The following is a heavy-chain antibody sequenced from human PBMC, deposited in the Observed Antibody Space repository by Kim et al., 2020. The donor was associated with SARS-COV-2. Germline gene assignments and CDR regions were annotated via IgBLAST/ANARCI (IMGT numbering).Heavy chain of an antibody. CDR2: INPNSGGT. Sequence: ASVKVSCKASGYTFTGYYMHWVRQAPGQGLEWMGWINPNSGGTNYAQKFQGRVTMTRDTSISTAYMELSRLRSDDTAVYYCARGNYYCSGGSCYSGENWFDPWGQGTLVTVSS. CDR1: GYTFTGYY. J-gene: IGHJ5*02. D-gene: IGHD2-15*01. CDR3: ARGNYYCSGGSCYSGENWFDP. V-gene: IGHV1-2*02.